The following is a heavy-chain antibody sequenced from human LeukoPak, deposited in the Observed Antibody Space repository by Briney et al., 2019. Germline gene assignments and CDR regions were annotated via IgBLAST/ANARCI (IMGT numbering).Heavy chain of an antibody. Sequence: PGGSLRLSCAASGFTFSSYEMNWVRQTPGKGLEWLSYISRSGSSIYYADSVKGRFTISRDNAKNSLYLQMNSLRAEDTAVYYCARSLLWFGELGYWGQGTLVTVSS. J-gene: IGHJ4*02. V-gene: IGHV3-48*03. D-gene: IGHD3-10*01. CDR3: ARSLLWFGELGY. CDR1: GFTFSSYE. CDR2: ISRSGSSI.